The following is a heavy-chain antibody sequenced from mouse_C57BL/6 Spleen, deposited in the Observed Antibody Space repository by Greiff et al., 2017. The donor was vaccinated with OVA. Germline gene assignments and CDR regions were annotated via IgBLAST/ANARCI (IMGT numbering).Heavy chain of an antibody. CDR2: IDPSDSYT. V-gene: IGHV1-50*01. CDR1: GYTFTSYW. D-gene: IGHD1-1*01. CDR3: ANYYGSSYGWYFDV. J-gene: IGHJ1*03. Sequence: QVQLQQPGAELVKPGASVKLSCKASGYTFTSYWMQWVKQRPGQGLEWIGEIDPSDSYTNSNQKFKGKATFPVDTSSSTAYMQLSSLTSEDSAVYYCANYYGSSYGWYFDVWGTGTTVTVSS.